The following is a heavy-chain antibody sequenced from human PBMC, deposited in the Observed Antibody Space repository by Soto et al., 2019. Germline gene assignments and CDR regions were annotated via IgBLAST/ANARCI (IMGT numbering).Heavy chain of an antibody. CDR1: GGSISPYY. CDR2: VYYSGNT. V-gene: IGHV4-59*01. D-gene: IGHD6-13*01. Sequence: SETLSLTCTVSGGSISPYYWSWIRQPPGKGLLWIGYVYYSGNTNYNPSLESRVTISVDTSRNRFSLNLTSATAADTSVYYCARKGAAASYAHYYMVVWGRGTAVTV. J-gene: IGHJ6*03. CDR3: ARKGAAASYAHYYMVV.